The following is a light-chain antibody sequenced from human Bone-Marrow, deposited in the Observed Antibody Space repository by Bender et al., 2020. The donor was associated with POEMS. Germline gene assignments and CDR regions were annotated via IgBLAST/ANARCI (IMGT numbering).Light chain of an antibody. Sequence: QSALTQPASVSGSPGQSITISCTGTSSDIGDYNYVSWYQQHPGKAPKLIIYEVSNRPSGVSNRFSGSKSGNTASLTISGLQAEDGADYYCNSYTGSSTPYVFGTGTKVSVL. CDR2: EVS. J-gene: IGLJ1*01. CDR1: SSDIGDYNY. CDR3: NSYTGSSTPYV. V-gene: IGLV2-14*03.